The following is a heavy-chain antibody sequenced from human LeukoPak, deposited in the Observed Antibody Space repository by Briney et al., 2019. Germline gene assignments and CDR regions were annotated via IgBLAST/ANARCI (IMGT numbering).Heavy chain of an antibody. V-gene: IGHV4-39*01. CDR3: ARHTSMVRGVMKYYFDY. Sequence: PSETLSLTCTVSGGSISSSSYYGVWMRQPPGKGLEWSGSIYYSGSTYYNPSLKTRVTISVDTSKNQFSLRLNSVTAADTAVYYCARHTSMVRGVMKYYFDYWGQGTLATVSS. D-gene: IGHD3-10*01. J-gene: IGHJ4*02. CDR2: IYYSGST. CDR1: GGSISSSSYY.